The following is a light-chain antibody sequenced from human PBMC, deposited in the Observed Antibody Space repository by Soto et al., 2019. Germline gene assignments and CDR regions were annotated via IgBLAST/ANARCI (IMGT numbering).Light chain of an antibody. CDR3: ATWDSVLSAGV. J-gene: IGLJ3*02. CDR2: DDY. Sequence: QSVLTQPPSVSVAPGPQVTISCSGDNSNIGKNYMSWYHHVPGTAPKLLIYDDYKRPSGIPDRFSGSKSGTSATLDITGPQTGDEGDYYCATWDSVLSAGVFGGGTKLTVL. CDR1: NSNIGKNY. V-gene: IGLV1-51*01.